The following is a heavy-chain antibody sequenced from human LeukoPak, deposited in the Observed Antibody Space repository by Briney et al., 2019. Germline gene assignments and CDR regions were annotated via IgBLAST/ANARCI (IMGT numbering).Heavy chain of an antibody. V-gene: IGHV4-30-2*01. J-gene: IGHJ5*02. Sequence: PSETLSLTCAVSGGSISGGGYSWSWIRQPPGKGLEWIGYIYHSGSTYYNPSLKSRVTISVDRSKNQFSLKLSSVTAADTAVYYCARGLSQQLASYWFDPWGQGTLVTVSS. D-gene: IGHD6-13*01. CDR2: IYHSGST. CDR3: ARGLSQQLASYWFDP. CDR1: GGSISGGGYS.